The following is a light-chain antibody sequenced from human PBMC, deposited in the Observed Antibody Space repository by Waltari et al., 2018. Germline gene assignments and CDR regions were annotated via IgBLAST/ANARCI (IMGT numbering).Light chain of an antibody. CDR2: DVS. CDR1: SRDVGNYNW. V-gene: IGLV2-14*03. J-gene: IGLJ1*01. CDR3: TSYTSSHSLV. Sequence: QSALTQPASVSGSPGQSITISCTGTSRDVGNYNWLSWYQQHPGKAPNFVIFDVSYRPSGVSNLFSGSKSCNTASLTISGLQAEDEADYYCTSYTSSHSLVFGTGTKVTVL.